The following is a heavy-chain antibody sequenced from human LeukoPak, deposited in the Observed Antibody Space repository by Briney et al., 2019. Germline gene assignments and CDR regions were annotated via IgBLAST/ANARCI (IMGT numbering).Heavy chain of an antibody. CDR2: IRSKAYGGTT. CDR3: TRERGAAAVTGGGYYYYYYMDV. Sequence: GRSLRLSCTASGFTFGDYAMSWVRQAPGKGLEWVGFIRSKAYGGTTEYAASVKGRFTISRDDSKSIAYLQMNSLKTEDTAVYYCTRERGAAAVTGGGYYYYYYMDVWGKGTTVTISS. CDR1: GFTFGDYA. J-gene: IGHJ6*03. V-gene: IGHV3-49*04. D-gene: IGHD6-13*01.